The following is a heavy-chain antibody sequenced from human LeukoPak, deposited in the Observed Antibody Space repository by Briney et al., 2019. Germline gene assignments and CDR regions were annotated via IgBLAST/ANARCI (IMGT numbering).Heavy chain of an antibody. CDR2: ISSSGSTI. V-gene: IGHV3-48*03. D-gene: IGHD3-3*01. CDR3: AKGPSFRRSLEWSFFQH. Sequence: GGSLRLSXAASGFTFSSYEMNWVRQAPGKGLEWVSYISSSGSTIYYADSVKGRFTISRDNAKNSLYLQMNSLRAEDTAVYYCAKGPSFRRSLEWSFFQHWGQGTLVTVSS. CDR1: GFTFSSYE. J-gene: IGHJ1*01.